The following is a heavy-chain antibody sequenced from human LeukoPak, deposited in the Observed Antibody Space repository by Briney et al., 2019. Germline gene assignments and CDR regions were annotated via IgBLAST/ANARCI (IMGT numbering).Heavy chain of an antibody. CDR2: IKQDGGET. V-gene: IGHV3-7*01. CDR1: GFPFSSYW. CDR3: TRVPTYYYDSSGS. D-gene: IGHD3-22*01. Sequence: GGSLRLSCAASGFPFSSYWMAWVRQAPGKGLEWVASIKQDGGETFYVDSVKGRFTISRDNAKDSLYLQMNSLRAEDTAVYYCTRVPTYYYDSSGSWGQGTLVTVSS. J-gene: IGHJ5*02.